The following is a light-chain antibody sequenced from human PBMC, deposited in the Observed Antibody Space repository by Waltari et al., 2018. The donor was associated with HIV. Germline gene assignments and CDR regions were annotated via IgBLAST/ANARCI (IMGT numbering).Light chain of an antibody. CDR2: KDK. CDR1: DLPDHY. CDR3: QSADSSETLGV. Sequence: YELTQTPSVSVSPGQTAKIICYGDDLPDHYAHWYQQRPGQAPVLVIYKDKERPSGIPERFAGSSSGTTATLTISGVLEEDEADYYCQSADSSETLGVFGGGTKLTVL. J-gene: IGLJ3*02. V-gene: IGLV3-25*03.